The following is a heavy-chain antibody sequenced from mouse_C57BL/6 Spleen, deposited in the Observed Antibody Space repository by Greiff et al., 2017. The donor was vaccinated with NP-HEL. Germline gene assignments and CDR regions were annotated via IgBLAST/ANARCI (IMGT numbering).Heavy chain of an antibody. CDR1: GYTFTDHT. V-gene: IGHV1-78*01. CDR2: IYPRDGST. CDR3: ARADDYDENAMDY. D-gene: IGHD2-4*01. J-gene: IGHJ4*01. Sequence: VQLQESDAELVKPGASVKISCKVSGYTFTDHTIHWMKQRPEQGLEWIGYIYPRDGSTKYNEKFKGKATLTADKSSSTAYMQLNSLTSEDSAVYFCARADDYDENAMDYWGQGTSVTVSS.